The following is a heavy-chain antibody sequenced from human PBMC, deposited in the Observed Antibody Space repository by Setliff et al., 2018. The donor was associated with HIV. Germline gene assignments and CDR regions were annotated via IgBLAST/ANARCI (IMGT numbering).Heavy chain of an antibody. J-gene: IGHJ6*02. CDR3: ARNFGLSPSGKYYYYYGMDI. V-gene: IGHV1-2*02. D-gene: IGHD3-10*01. CDR1: GYTFTGHY. Sequence: GASVKVSCKASGYTFTGHYLHWVRQAPGQGLEWLGWVNPNSGDAIYAQNFQGRVTMTRDTSINAAYMELRGLRSDDTAVYHCARNFGLSPSGKYYYYYGMDIWGQGTTVTVSS. CDR2: VNPNSGDA.